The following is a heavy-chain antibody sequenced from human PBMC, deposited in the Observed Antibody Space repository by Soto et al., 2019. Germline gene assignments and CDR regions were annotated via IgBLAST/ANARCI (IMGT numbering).Heavy chain of an antibody. D-gene: IGHD3-10*01. CDR3: AKGYYGSGSYYRAFGY. Sequence: PGGSLRLSCAASGFTFSSYAMSWVRQAPGKGLEWVSAISGSGGSTYYADSVKGRFTISRDNSKNTLYLQMNSLRAEDTALYYCAKGYYGSGSYYRAFGYWGQGTLVTVSS. J-gene: IGHJ4*02. CDR1: GFTFSSYA. V-gene: IGHV3-23*01. CDR2: ISGSGGST.